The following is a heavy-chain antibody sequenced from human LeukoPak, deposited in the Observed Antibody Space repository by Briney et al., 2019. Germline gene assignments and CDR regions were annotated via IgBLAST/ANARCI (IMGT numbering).Heavy chain of an antibody. V-gene: IGHV4-34*01. D-gene: IGHD1-26*01. CDR1: GGSFSGYY. CDR3: ARGDRWADY. J-gene: IGHJ4*02. Sequence: SETLSLTCAVYGGSFSGYYWSWISQPPGNGLEWIGEINHSGSTNYNPPLKSRVTISVDTSKNQFSLKLSSVTAADTAVYYCARGDRWADYWGQGTLVTVSS. CDR2: INHSGST.